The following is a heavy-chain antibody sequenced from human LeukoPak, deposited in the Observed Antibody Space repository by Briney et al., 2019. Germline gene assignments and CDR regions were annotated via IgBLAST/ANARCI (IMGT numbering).Heavy chain of an antibody. CDR1: GFTFSSYD. CDR3: AKDRTHIVVVTAIGDY. V-gene: IGHV3-30*02. CDR2: IRYDGSNT. J-gene: IGHJ4*02. Sequence: GGSLRLSCEASGFTFSSYDMHWVRQAPGKGLEWVAFIRYDGSNTYYADSVKGRFTISRDNSKNTLYLQMNSPRAEDTAVYYCAKDRTHIVVVTAIGDYWGQGTLVTVSS. D-gene: IGHD2-21*02.